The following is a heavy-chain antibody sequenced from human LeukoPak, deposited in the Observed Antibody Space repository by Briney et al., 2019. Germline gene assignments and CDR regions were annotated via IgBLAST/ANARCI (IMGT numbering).Heavy chain of an antibody. CDR3: ARGADTHFDY. D-gene: IGHD2-15*01. CDR2: IGTAGDT. J-gene: IGHJ4*02. V-gene: IGHV3-13*04. CDR1: GFTFSNYD. Sequence: GGSLRLSCADSGFTFSNYDMHWVRQATGKGLEWVSAIGTAGDTYYQGSVRGRFTMSRENAKNSLYLQMNSLTAGDTAVYYCARGADTHFDYWGQGILVTVSS.